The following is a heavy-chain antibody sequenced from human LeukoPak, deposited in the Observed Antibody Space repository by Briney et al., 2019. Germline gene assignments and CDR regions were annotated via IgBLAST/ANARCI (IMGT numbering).Heavy chain of an antibody. V-gene: IGHV3-74*01. CDR3: ARVSSGWSPFDY. Sequence: PGGSLRLSCAASGFTFSSYWMHWVRQAPGKGVVWVSRINSDGSSTSYADSVKGRFTISRDNAKNTLYLQMNSLRAEDTAVYYCARVSSGWSPFDYWGQGTLVTVSS. J-gene: IGHJ4*02. CDR2: INSDGSST. CDR1: GFTFSSYW. D-gene: IGHD6-19*01.